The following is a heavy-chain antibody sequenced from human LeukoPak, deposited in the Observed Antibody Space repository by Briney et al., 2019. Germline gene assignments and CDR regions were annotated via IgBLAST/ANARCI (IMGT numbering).Heavy chain of an antibody. D-gene: IGHD6-19*01. CDR2: IRSTGDST. V-gene: IGHV3-64*01. Sequence: GGSLRLSCAASGFTFSNFAIHWVRQAPGKGLEFVSGIRSTGDSTYYANSAKGRFTISRDNSKNTLYLQMVSLRAEDTAVYYCAKDRGWYSSGWYYFDYWGQGTLVTVSS. J-gene: IGHJ4*02. CDR1: GFTFSNFA. CDR3: AKDRGWYSSGWYYFDY.